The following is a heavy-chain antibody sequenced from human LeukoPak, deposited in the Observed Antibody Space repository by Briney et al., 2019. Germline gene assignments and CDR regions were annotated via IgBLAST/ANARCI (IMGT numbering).Heavy chain of an antibody. D-gene: IGHD4-11*01. CDR2: IYYSGST. CDR1: GGSISAYY. V-gene: IGHV4-59*08. CDR3: ARQKFSSYSSDAFDI. Sequence: PSETLSLTCTVSGGSISAYYWSWIRQPPGKGLEGIGYIYYSGSTNYNPSLKSRVSISVDTSKNQFSLRLSSVTAADTAVYYCARQKFSSYSSDAFDIWGQGTMVTVSS. J-gene: IGHJ3*02.